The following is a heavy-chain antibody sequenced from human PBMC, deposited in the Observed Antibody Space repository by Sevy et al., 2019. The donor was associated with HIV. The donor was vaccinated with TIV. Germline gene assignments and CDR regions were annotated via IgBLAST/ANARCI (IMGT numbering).Heavy chain of an antibody. V-gene: IGHV3-48*03. J-gene: IGHJ4*02. CDR2: ISNSGTRI. CDR3: ARDLPPSATTVAHSDY. D-gene: IGHD4-17*01. CDR1: GFTFCSYE. Sequence: GGSLRLSCTASGFTFCSYEMNWVRQAPGKGLEWVSYISNSGTRIYYSDSVKGRFTISRDNARNSLYLQMNSLRAEDTAVYYCARDLPPSATTVAHSDYWGQGTLVTVSS.